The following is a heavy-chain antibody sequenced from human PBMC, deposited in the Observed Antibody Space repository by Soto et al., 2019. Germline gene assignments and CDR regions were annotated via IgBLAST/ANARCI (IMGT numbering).Heavy chain of an antibody. CDR1: GYTFTSYA. D-gene: IGHD4-17*01. CDR3: ARYYGDYVVDYYYYYMDV. V-gene: IGHV1-3*01. J-gene: IGHJ6*03. Sequence: QVQLVQSGAEVKKPGASVKVSCKASGYTFTSYAMHWVRQAPGQRLEWMGWINAGNGNTKYSQKFQGRVTITRDTSASTAYMELSSLRSEDTAVYYCARYYGDYVVDYYYYYMDVWGKGTTVTVSS. CDR2: INAGNGNT.